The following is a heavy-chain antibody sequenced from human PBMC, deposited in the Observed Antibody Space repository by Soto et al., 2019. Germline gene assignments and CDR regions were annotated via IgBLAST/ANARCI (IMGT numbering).Heavy chain of an antibody. V-gene: IGHV3-23*01. CDR3: AKAASGSSSTSYYYYYMDV. D-gene: IGHD6-6*01. CDR2: ISGSGGST. Sequence: GGSLRLSCAASGFTFSSYAMSWVRQAPGKGLEWVSAISGSGGSTYYADSVKGRFTISRDNSKNTLYLQMNSLRAEDTAVYYCAKAASGSSSTSYYYYYMDVWGKGTTVTVSS. J-gene: IGHJ6*03. CDR1: GFTFSSYA.